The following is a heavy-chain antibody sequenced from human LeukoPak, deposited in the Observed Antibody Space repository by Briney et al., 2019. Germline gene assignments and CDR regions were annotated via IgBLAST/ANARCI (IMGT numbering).Heavy chain of an antibody. CDR3: ARGRYSSGWYRAEYFQH. Sequence: SETLSLTCAVYGGSFSGYYWSWIRQPPGKGLEWIGEINHSGSTNYNPSLKSRVTISVDTSKNQFSLKLSSVTAADTAVYYCARGRYSSGWYRAEYFQHWGQGTLVTVSS. D-gene: IGHD6-19*01. CDR2: INHSGST. CDR1: GGSFSGYY. V-gene: IGHV4-34*01. J-gene: IGHJ1*01.